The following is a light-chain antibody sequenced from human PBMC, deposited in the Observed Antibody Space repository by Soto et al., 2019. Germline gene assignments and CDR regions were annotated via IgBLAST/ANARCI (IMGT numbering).Light chain of an antibody. CDR3: SSYTTRSNLYV. J-gene: IGLJ1*01. Sequence: SALTQPASVSGSPGQSITLSCTGTSSDIANYNYVSWYQQHPGKAPKLIIYEVSNRPSGVSNRFSGSKSGNTASLTISGLQAEDEADYYCSSYTTRSNLYVFGTGTKVTVL. V-gene: IGLV2-14*01. CDR2: EVS. CDR1: SSDIANYNY.